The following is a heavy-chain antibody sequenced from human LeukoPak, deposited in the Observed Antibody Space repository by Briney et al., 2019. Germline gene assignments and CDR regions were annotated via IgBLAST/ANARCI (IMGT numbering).Heavy chain of an antibody. CDR3: ARALRGTVVFDL. Sequence: GGSLRLSCAASGFTFSSYWMHWVRQAPGKGLMWVSRINSDASDITYADSVRGRFTISRDNAKNTLYLQMNSLRAEDTAVYYCARALRGTVVFDLWGRGTLVTVSS. CDR1: GFTFSSYW. CDR2: INSDASDI. D-gene: IGHD1-1*01. V-gene: IGHV3-74*03. J-gene: IGHJ2*01.